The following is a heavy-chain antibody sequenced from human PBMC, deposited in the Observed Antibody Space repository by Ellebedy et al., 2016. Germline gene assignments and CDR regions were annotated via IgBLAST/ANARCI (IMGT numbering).Heavy chain of an antibody. J-gene: IGHJ6*02. CDR3: ARDPVAGPLYGMDV. CDR2: INPNSGGT. Sequence: ASVKVSCKASGYTFTSYAMHWVRQAPGQGLEWMGWINPNSGGTNYAQKFQGWVTMTRDTSISTDYMELSSLRSEDTAVYYCARDPVAGPLYGMDVWGQGTTVTVSS. D-gene: IGHD6-19*01. V-gene: IGHV1-2*04. CDR1: GYTFTSYA.